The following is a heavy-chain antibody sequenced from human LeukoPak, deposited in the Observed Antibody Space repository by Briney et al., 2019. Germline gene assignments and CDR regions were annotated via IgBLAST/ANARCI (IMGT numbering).Heavy chain of an antibody. J-gene: IGHJ4*02. CDR3: ARQIWRTDRSYFDY. CDR1: GGSISSSNW. D-gene: IGHD3-16*02. CDR2: VYHSGST. V-gene: IGHV4-4*02. Sequence: PSETLSLTCAVSGGSISSSNWWSWVRQPPGKGLEWIGSVYHSGSTYHNPSLKSRVTISVDTSKSQFSLKLNSVTAADTAVYYCARQIWRTDRSYFDYWGQGTLVIVSS.